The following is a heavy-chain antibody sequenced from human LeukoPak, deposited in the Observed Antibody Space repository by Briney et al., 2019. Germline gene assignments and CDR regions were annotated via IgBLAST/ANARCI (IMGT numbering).Heavy chain of an antibody. Sequence: GGSLRLSCAASGFTFSSYGMHWVRQAPGKGLEWVAVIWYDGSNKYYADSVKGRFTISRDNSKNTLYLQMNSLRAEDTAAYYCARDNGVVRGDGIDYWGQGTLVTVSS. CDR1: GFTFSSYG. D-gene: IGHD2-21*02. V-gene: IGHV3-33*01. CDR3: ARDNGVVRGDGIDY. J-gene: IGHJ4*02. CDR2: IWYDGSNK.